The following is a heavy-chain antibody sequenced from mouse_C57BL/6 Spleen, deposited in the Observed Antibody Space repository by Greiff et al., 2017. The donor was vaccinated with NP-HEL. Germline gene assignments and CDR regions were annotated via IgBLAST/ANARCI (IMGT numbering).Heavy chain of an antibody. Sequence: EVKLMESGGDLVKPGGSLKLSCAASGFTFSSYGMSWVRQTPDKRLEWVATISSGGSYTYYPDSVKGRFTISRDNAKNTLYLQMSSLKSEDTAMYYCASFTTVVANWYFDVWGTGTTVTVSS. CDR3: ASFTTVVANWYFDV. J-gene: IGHJ1*03. D-gene: IGHD1-1*01. V-gene: IGHV5-6*01. CDR1: GFTFSSYG. CDR2: ISSGGSYT.